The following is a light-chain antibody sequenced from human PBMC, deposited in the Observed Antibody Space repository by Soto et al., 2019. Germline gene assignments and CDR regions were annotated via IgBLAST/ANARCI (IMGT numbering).Light chain of an antibody. V-gene: IGKV1-27*01. J-gene: IGKJ1*01. Sequence: DVQMTQSPSSLSASVGDRVTITCRASRVIGDYLAWYQQKSGKVPKLLIYPASTLQSGVASRLSGSGSGTDFSLPISSLQPEDVATYYCQKDDSAPRTFGQGTKVEI. CDR2: PAS. CDR3: QKDDSAPRT. CDR1: RVIGDY.